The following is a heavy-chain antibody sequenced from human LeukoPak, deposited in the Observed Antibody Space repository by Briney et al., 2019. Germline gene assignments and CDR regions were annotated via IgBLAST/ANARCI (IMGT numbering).Heavy chain of an antibody. V-gene: IGHV3-7*01. CDR3: VRGFDGTNAFDL. CDR1: GFTFSSYA. J-gene: IGHJ3*01. CDR2: IKQDGSET. D-gene: IGHD3-9*01. Sequence: PGGSLRLSCAASGFTFSSYAMHRVRQAPGKGLEWVANIKQDGSETYYVDSVKGRFTISRDNDKNSVYLQMGSLRVEDTAVYYCVRGFDGTNAFDLWGQGTMVTVSS.